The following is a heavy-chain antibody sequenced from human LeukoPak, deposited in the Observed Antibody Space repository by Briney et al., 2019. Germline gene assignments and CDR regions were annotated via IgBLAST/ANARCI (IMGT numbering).Heavy chain of an antibody. CDR3: ARGLDNWNDGSFDY. D-gene: IGHD1-1*01. Sequence: SETLSLTCAVYGGSFSGYYWSWIRQPPGKGLEWIGEINHSGRTKYNPSLKSRVTISVDRSKNQFSLRLSSVTAADTAVYYCARGLDNWNDGSFDYWGQGTLVTVSS. CDR2: INHSGRT. V-gene: IGHV4-34*01. J-gene: IGHJ4*02. CDR1: GGSFSGYY.